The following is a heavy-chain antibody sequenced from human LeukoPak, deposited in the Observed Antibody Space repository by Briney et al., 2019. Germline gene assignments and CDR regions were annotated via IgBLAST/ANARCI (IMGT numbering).Heavy chain of an antibody. CDR2: IYPDDSDT. CDR3: ARRSRTGDLIFDY. D-gene: IGHD2-8*02. J-gene: IGHJ4*02. V-gene: IGHV5-51*01. CDR1: GYSFTTYW. Sequence: PGESLKISCKGSGYSFTTYWIGWVRQMPGKGLEWLGIIYPDDSDTRYSPSFQGQATFSADKSISTAYLQWSSLQASDTAMYYCARRSRTGDLIFDYWGQGTLVTVSP.